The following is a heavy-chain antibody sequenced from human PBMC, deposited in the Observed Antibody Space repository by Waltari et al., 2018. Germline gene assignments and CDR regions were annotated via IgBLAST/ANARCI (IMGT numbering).Heavy chain of an antibody. CDR3: ARHRVGATYYYYYMDV. Sequence: QVQLQQWGAGLLKPSETLSLTCAVYGGSFSGYYWSWIRQPPGKGLEWIGEINHSGSTYSYPSLNNRVTKSVDTSKIQFSLKLSSVTAADTAVYYCARHRVGATYYYYYMDVWGKGTTVTVSS. CDR2: INHSGST. J-gene: IGHJ6*03. V-gene: IGHV4-34*01. CDR1: GGSFSGYY. D-gene: IGHD1-26*01.